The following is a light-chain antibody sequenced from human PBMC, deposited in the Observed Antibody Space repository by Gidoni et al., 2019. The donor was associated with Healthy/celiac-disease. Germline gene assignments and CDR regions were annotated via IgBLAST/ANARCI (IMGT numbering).Light chain of an antibody. CDR1: SLRSYY. V-gene: IGLV3-19*01. CDR3: NSRDSSGNHLEV. Sequence: SSELTQDPAASVAFAQTVRISCQGDSLRSYYASWYQQKPGQAPVLVIYVKNNRPSGIPDRFSGSSSGNTASLTITGAQAEDEADYYCNSRDSSGNHLEVFGTGTKVTVL. CDR2: VKN. J-gene: IGLJ1*01.